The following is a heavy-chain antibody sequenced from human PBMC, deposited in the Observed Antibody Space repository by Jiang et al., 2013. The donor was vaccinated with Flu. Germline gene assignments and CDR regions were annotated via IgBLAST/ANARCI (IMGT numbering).Heavy chain of an antibody. CDR3: AKERVVVRGFRIANNWLDP. D-gene: IGHD3-10*01. J-gene: IGHJ5*02. V-gene: IGHV1-46*01. CDR2: INPSDGST. CDR1: GYPFASYH. Sequence: GYPFASYHLHWVRQAPGQGLEWMGMINPSDGSTTYAQKFQGTVTMTRDTSTSTVYMELSSLTSGDTAVYYCAKERVVVRGFRIANNWLDPWGQGTLVTVSS.